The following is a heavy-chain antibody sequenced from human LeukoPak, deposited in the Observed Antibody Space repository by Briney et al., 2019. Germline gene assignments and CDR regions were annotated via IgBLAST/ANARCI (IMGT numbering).Heavy chain of an antibody. CDR1: GVSISSFY. CDR3: ARVATGSYYLDY. V-gene: IGHV4-4*07. Sequence: SETLSLTCTVSGVSISSFYWNWIRQPAGKGLEWIGRIYTGGRTNYNPSLKSRVTISVDKSKNQFSLKVSSVTAADTAVYYCARVATGSYYLDYWGQGSLVTVSS. CDR2: IYTGGRT. J-gene: IGHJ4*02. D-gene: IGHD1-26*01.